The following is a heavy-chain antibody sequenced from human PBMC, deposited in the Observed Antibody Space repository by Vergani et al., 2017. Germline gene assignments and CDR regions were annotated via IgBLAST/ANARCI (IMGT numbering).Heavy chain of an antibody. CDR2: ISSSSSYI. CDR3: ARDYQDSYYDSSGYNDAFDI. Sequence: EVQLVESGGGLVKPGGSLRLSCAASGFTFSSYSMNWVRQAPGKGLEWVSSISSSSSYIYYADSVKGRFTIPRDNAKNSLYLQMNSLRAEDTAVYYCARDYQDSYYDSSGYNDAFDIWGQGTMVTVSS. CDR1: GFTFSSYS. V-gene: IGHV3-21*01. D-gene: IGHD3-22*01. J-gene: IGHJ3*02.